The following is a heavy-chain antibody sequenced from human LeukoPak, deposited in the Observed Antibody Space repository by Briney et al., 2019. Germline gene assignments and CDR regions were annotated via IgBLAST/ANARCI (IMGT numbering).Heavy chain of an antibody. Sequence: GGSLRLSCAASGFPFSSYEMNWVRQAPGKGLEWVSYISSSGSSIYYADSVKGRFTISRDNAKNSLYLQLNSLRAEDTAVYYCARVTSDAFDIWGQGIMVTVSS. V-gene: IGHV3-48*03. CDR3: ARVTSDAFDI. D-gene: IGHD4-17*01. J-gene: IGHJ3*02. CDR2: ISSSGSSI. CDR1: GFPFSSYE.